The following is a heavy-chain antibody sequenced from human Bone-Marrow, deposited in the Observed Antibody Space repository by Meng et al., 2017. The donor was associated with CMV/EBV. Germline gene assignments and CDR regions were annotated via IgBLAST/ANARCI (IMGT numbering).Heavy chain of an antibody. J-gene: IGHJ4*02. CDR2: INHSGST. Sequence: GSLRLSCTVSGGSISSYYWSWIRQPPGKGLEWIGEINHSGSTNYNPSRKCRVTISVDTSKNQFSLKLSSVTAADTAVYYCARGAGLDYWGQGTLVTVSS. CDR1: GGSISSYY. CDR3: ARGAGLDY. V-gene: IGHV4-34*01.